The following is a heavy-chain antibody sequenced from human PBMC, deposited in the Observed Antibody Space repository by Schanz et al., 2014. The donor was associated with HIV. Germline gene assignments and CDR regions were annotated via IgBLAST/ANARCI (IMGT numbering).Heavy chain of an antibody. J-gene: IGHJ6*02. V-gene: IGHV3-7*03. D-gene: IGHD6-6*01. CDR1: GFTFRSYG. Sequence: VQLVESGGGVVQPGRSLRLSCAASGFTFRSYGMHWVRQAPGKGLEWVANIKQDGSEKYYVDSVKGRFTISRDNAKNSLYLQMNRLRAEDTAVYYCARDRQPSSYRGLDVWGQGTTVTVSS. CDR3: ARDRQPSSYRGLDV. CDR2: IKQDGSEK.